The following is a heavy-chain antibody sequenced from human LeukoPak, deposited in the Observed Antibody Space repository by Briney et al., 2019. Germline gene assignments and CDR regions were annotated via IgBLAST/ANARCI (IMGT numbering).Heavy chain of an antibody. J-gene: IGHJ4*02. V-gene: IGHV1-8*03. D-gene: IGHD5-12*01. CDR3: ARDKSGYDRVLAY. CDR1: GYTFSSYD. Sequence: ASVKVSCKASGYTFSSYDINWVRQAAGQGLEWVGWMNPNSGDTGYAQGFQGRVTITRNTSISTAYMELSSLRSEDTAVYYCARDKSGYDRVLAYWGQGTLVTVSS. CDR2: MNPNSGDT.